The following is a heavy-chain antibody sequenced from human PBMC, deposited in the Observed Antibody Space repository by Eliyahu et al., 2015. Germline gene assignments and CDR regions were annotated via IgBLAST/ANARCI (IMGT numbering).Heavy chain of an antibody. CDR2: IWYDGSNK. V-gene: IGHV3-33*01. Sequence: QVQLVESGGGVVQPGRSLRLSCAASGFTFSSYGMHWVRQAPGKGLEWVAVIWYDGSNKYYADSVKGRFTISRDNSKNTLYLQMNSLRAEDTAVYYCARGHNYYGSGTYSGLFDYWGQGTLVTVSS. CDR1: GFTFSSYG. CDR3: ARGHNYYGSGTYSGLFDY. D-gene: IGHD3-10*01. J-gene: IGHJ4*02.